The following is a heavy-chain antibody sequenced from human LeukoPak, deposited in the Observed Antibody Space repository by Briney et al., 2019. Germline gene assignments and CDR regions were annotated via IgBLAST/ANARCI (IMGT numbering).Heavy chain of an antibody. Sequence: GGSLRLSCAASGFTFSTYAMHWVRQAPGKGLEYVSAISSNGGDTYYANSVKGRFTISRDNSKNMLYLQMGRLRPEDMAVYYCARERGSSGWTFDYWGQGTLVTVSS. J-gene: IGHJ4*02. CDR3: ARERGSSGWTFDY. CDR1: GFTFSTYA. CDR2: ISSNGGDT. D-gene: IGHD6-19*01. V-gene: IGHV3-64*01.